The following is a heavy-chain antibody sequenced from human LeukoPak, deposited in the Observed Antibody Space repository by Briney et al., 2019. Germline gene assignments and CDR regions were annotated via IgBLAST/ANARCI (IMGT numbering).Heavy chain of an antibody. D-gene: IGHD6-19*01. J-gene: IGHJ3*02. CDR2: IYYSGST. Sequence: SETLSLTCTVSGGSISSGDYYWSWIRQPPGKGLEWIVYIYYSGSTYYNPSLKSRVTISVDTSKNQFSLKLSSVTAADTAVYYCASPIAVAGTPRDAFDIWGQGTMVTVSS. CDR1: GGSISSGDYY. V-gene: IGHV4-30-4*08. CDR3: ASPIAVAGTPRDAFDI.